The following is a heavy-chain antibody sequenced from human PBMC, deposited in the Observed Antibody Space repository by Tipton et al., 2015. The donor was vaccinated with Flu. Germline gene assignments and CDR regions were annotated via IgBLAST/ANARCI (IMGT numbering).Heavy chain of an antibody. CDR3: ARLAYSYDIRGYYFDS. CDR2: ILTGGST. CDR1: GGSISSYY. J-gene: IGHJ4*02. V-gene: IGHV4-4*07. Sequence: TLSLTCSVSGGSISSYYWSWIRQPAGKGLEWIGRILTGGSTNYNPSLKSRVTMSVATSKNQFSLKLSSLTAADTDVYYCARLAYSYDIRGYYFDSWGQGTLVTVYS. D-gene: IGHD5-18*01.